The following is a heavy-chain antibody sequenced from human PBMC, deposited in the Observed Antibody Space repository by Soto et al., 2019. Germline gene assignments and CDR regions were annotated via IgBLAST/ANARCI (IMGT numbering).Heavy chain of an antibody. CDR1: GFTFSSYS. CDR3: ARGWNYYYGMDV. D-gene: IGHD2-15*01. Sequence: GGSLRLSCAASGFTFSSYSMNWVRQDPGKGLEWVSSISSSISYIYYAVSVKGRFTISRDNAKNSLYLQMNSLRAEDTAVYYWARGWNYYYGMDVWGQGTTGTVS. CDR2: ISSSISYI. J-gene: IGHJ6*02. V-gene: IGHV3-21*01.